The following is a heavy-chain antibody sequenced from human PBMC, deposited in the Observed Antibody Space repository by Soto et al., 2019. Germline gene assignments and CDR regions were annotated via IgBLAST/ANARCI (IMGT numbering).Heavy chain of an antibody. Sequence: GASVKVSCKAPRYTFTSNCLSWARQAPGKGLEWMGWISAYNGNTNYAQKFQGRVTITRDTSASTAYMELSSLRSEDTAVYYCASATTADAFDIWGQGTMVTVSS. J-gene: IGHJ3*02. CDR1: RYTFTSNC. CDR2: ISAYNGNT. V-gene: IGHV1-18*01. D-gene: IGHD4-4*01. CDR3: ASATTADAFDI.